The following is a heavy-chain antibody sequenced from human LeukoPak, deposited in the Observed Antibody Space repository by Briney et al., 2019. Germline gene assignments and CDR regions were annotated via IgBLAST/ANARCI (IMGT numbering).Heavy chain of an antibody. CDR2: SYSGGSS. V-gene: IGHV3-53*01. Sequence: PGGSLRLSCAASGFTINNNYMTWVRQAPGKGLEWVSGSYSGGSSYYADSVKGRFTMSRDSSKNTVNLQMNILTVEDTAVYYCARILGTTDAFDIWGQGTMVTVSS. J-gene: IGHJ3*02. CDR3: ARILGTTDAFDI. CDR1: GFTINNNY. D-gene: IGHD2/OR15-2a*01.